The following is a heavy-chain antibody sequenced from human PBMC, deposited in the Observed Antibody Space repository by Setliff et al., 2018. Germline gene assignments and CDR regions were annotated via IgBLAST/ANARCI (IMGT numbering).Heavy chain of an antibody. CDR3: ARYDSSGYSENYYFDY. CDR1: GYSISSGYY. V-gene: IGHV4-38-2*02. J-gene: IGHJ4*02. CDR2: IYHSETT. Sequence: SETLSLTCTVSGYSISSGYYWGWIRQPPGKGLEWIANIYHSETTYYNPSLKSRVTMSLDTSTNQFSLMLYSVTAADTAIYYCARYDSSGYSENYYFDYWGQGTLVTVSS. D-gene: IGHD3-22*01.